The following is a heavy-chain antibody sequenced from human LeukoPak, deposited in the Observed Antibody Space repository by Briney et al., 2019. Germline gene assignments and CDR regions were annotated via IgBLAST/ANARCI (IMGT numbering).Heavy chain of an antibody. CDR3: TRPGDYYGMDV. CDR2: IRSKANSYAT. V-gene: IGHV3-73*01. CDR1: GFTFSGSA. D-gene: IGHD1-26*01. Sequence: GGSLRLSCAASGFTFSGSAMHWVRQASGKGLEWVGRIRSKANSYATAYAASVKGRFTISRDDSKNTAYLQMNSLKTVDTAVYYCTRPGDYYGMDVWGQGTTVTVSS. J-gene: IGHJ6*02.